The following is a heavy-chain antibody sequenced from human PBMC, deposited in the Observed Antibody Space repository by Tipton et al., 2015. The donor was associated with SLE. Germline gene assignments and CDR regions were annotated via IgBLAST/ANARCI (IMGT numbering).Heavy chain of an antibody. CDR3: ARVNLKYCSGGSCYYYYYMDV. D-gene: IGHD2-15*01. CDR1: GDSVSSNSAA. J-gene: IGHJ6*03. CDR2: TYYRSKWYN. Sequence: TLSLTCAISGDSVSSNSAAWNWIRQSPSRGLEWLGRTYYRSKWYNDYAVSVKSRITINPDTSKNQFSLQLNSVTPEDTAVYYCARVNLKYCSGGSCYYYYYMDVWGKGTTVTVSS. V-gene: IGHV6-1*01.